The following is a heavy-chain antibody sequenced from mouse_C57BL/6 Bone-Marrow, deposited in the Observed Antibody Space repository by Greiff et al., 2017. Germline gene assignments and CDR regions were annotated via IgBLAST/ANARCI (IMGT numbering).Heavy chain of an antibody. J-gene: IGHJ2*01. V-gene: IGHV1-81*01. CDR2: IYPRSGNT. CDR3: ARRWLLQKY. CDR1: GYTFTSYG. Sequence: QVQLQQSGAELARPGASVKLSCKASGYTFTSYGISWVKQRTGQGLEWIGEIYPRSGNTYYNEKFKGKATLTADKSSSTAYMELRSLTSEDSAVYFCARRWLLQKYWGKGTTLTVSS. D-gene: IGHD2-3*01.